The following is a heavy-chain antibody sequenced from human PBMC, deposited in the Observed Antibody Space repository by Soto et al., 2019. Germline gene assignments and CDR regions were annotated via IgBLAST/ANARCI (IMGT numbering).Heavy chain of an antibody. CDR2: IYYSGST. J-gene: IGHJ6*02. CDR1: GGSISSSSYY. CDR3: AREGVLWFGEQSPYYYGMDV. D-gene: IGHD3-10*01. V-gene: IGHV4-39*02. Sequence: PSETLSLTCTVSGGSISSSSYYWGWIRQPPGKGLEWIGSIYYSGSTYYNPSLKSRVTISVAKSKNQFSLKLSSVTSADTAVYYCAREGVLWFGEQSPYYYGMDVWGQGTTVT.